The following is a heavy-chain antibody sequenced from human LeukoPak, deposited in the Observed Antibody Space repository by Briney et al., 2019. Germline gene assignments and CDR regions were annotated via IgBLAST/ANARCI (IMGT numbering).Heavy chain of an antibody. J-gene: IGHJ5*02. V-gene: IGHV3-23*01. Sequence: GGSLRLSCAASGFPFSSYGMHWVRQAPGKGLEWVSSTSGSGDSTHYADSVKGRFTISRDNSKNTLYLQMNSLRAEDTAVYSCAKDSLNWFGESISWGQGTLVTVSS. CDR1: GFPFSSYG. D-gene: IGHD3-10*01. CDR2: TSGSGDST. CDR3: AKDSLNWFGESIS.